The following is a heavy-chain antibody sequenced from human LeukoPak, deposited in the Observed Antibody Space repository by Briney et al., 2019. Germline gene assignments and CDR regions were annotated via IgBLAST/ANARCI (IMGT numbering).Heavy chain of an antibody. CDR1: GYTFTSYG. CDR3: ARGNDILTGYHNFPRYYYYYYGMDV. J-gene: IGHJ6*02. Sequence: ASVKVSCKASGYTFTSYGISWVRQAPGQGLEWMGWISAYNGNTNYAQKLQGRVTMTTDTSTSTAYMELGSLRSDDTAVYYCARGNDILTGYHNFPRYYYYYYGMDVWGQGTTVTVSS. CDR2: ISAYNGNT. D-gene: IGHD3-9*01. V-gene: IGHV1-18*01.